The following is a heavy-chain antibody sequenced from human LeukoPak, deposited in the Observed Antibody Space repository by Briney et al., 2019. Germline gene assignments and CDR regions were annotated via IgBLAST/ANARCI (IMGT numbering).Heavy chain of an antibody. J-gene: IGHJ6*03. D-gene: IGHD2-2*01. CDR3: ARDRCSSTSCQPCYYYYMDV. V-gene: IGHV1-69*05. CDR1: GGTFSSYA. Sequence: SVKVSCKASGGTFSSYAISWVRQAPGQGLEWMGVIIPIFGTANYAQKFQGRVTITTDESTSTAYMELSSLRSEDTAVYYCARDRCSSTSCQPCYYYYMDVWGKGTTVTVSS. CDR2: IIPIFGTA.